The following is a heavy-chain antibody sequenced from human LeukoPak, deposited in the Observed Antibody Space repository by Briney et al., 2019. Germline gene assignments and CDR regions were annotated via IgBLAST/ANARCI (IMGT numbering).Heavy chain of an antibody. CDR2: INHSESTTT. V-gene: IGHV4-39*07. Sequence: SETLSLTCTVSGGSISSSSYYWGWIRQPPGKGLEWIGEINHSESTTTNYNPSLKSRVTISVDASINQFSLKLSSVTAADTAVYYCARGRSNGDFWGQGTLVTVSS. J-gene: IGHJ4*02. CDR1: GGSISSSSYY. CDR3: ARGRSNGDF.